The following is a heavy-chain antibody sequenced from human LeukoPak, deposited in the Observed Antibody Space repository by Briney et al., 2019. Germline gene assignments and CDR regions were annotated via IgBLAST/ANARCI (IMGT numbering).Heavy chain of an antibody. CDR3: ARGPPRYCSSTSCYLNY. D-gene: IGHD2-2*01. J-gene: IGHJ4*02. Sequence: PGGSLRLSCAASGFTFSSYWMSWVRQAPGKGLEWVANIKQDGSEKYYVDSVKGRFTISRDNAKNSLYLQMNSLRAEDTAVYYCARGPPRYCSSTSCYLNYWGQGTLVTVSS. CDR1: GFTFSSYW. V-gene: IGHV3-7*01. CDR2: IKQDGSEK.